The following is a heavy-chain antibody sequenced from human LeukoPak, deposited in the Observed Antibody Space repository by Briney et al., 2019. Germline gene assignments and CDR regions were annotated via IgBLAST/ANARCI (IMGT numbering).Heavy chain of an antibody. Sequence: GGSLRLSCAASGFTFSNYGMHWVRQAPGKGLEWVAVIWYDGTNKYYADSVKGRFTISRDNSKNTLYLQMNSLRAEDTAVYHCATGYCSSTSCYYALDFWGQGTLVTVSS. CDR3: ATGYCSSTSCYYALDF. J-gene: IGHJ4*02. CDR1: GFTFSNYG. V-gene: IGHV3-33*01. D-gene: IGHD2-2*03. CDR2: IWYDGTNK.